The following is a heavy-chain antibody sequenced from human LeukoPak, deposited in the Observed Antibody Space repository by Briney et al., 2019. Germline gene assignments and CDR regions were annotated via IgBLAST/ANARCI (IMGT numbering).Heavy chain of an antibody. D-gene: IGHD7-27*01. CDR2: ISDSGANT. V-gene: IGHV3-23*01. CDR3: AIDPNWGTHS. CDR1: GFTFSCYA. J-gene: IGHJ4*02. Sequence: GGSLRLSCAASGFTFSCYAMSWVRQAPGKGLEWVSVISDSGANTYYADSVKGRFTISRDNSKNALYLQMNSLRVEDTAVYYCAIDPNWGTHSWGQGVLVTVSS.